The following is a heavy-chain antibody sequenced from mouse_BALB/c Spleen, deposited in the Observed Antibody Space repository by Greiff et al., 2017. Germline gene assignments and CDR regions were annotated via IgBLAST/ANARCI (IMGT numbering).Heavy chain of an antibody. CDR1: GFTFSSYT. V-gene: IGHV5-12-2*01. D-gene: IGHD1-1*01. Sequence: EVKLMESGGGLVQPGGSLKLSCAASGFTFSSYTMSWVRQTPEKRLEWVAYISNGGGSTYYPDTVKGRFTISRDNAKNTLYLQMSSLKSEDTAMYYCARHGRVEDAMDYWGQGTSVTVSS. CDR2: ISNGGGST. J-gene: IGHJ4*01. CDR3: ARHGRVEDAMDY.